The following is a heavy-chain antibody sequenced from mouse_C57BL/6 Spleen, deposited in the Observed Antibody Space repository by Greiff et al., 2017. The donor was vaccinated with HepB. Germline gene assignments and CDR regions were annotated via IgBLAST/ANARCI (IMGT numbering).Heavy chain of an antibody. J-gene: IGHJ4*01. CDR2: IWRGGST. CDR3: AKMYGYGTGYAMDY. Sequence: QVQLQQSGPGLVQPSQSLSITCTVSGFSLTSYGVHWVRQSPGKGLEWLGVIWRGGSTDYNAAFMSRLSITKDNSKSQVFFKMNSLQADDTAIYYCAKMYGYGTGYAMDYWGQGTSVTVSS. V-gene: IGHV2-5*01. CDR1: GFSLTSYG. D-gene: IGHD2-2*01.